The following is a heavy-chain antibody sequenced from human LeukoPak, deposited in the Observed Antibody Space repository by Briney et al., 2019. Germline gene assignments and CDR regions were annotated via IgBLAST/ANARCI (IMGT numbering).Heavy chain of an antibody. V-gene: IGHV1-46*01. CDR3: ARDSLYGVVDY. D-gene: IGHD4-17*01. Sequence: ASVKVSCKTSGYTFTSYYIHWMRQAPGQGLEWMGIINPSGGSTSYAQKFQGRVTMARDTSTSTVYMYLSSLRSEDTAVYYCARDSLYGVVDYWGQGTLVTVSS. CDR2: INPSGGST. CDR1: GYTFTSYY. J-gene: IGHJ4*02.